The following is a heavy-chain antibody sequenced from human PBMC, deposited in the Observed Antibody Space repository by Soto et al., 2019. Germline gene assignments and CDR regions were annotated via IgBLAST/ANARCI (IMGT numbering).Heavy chain of an antibody. D-gene: IGHD3-3*01. J-gene: IGHJ5*02. Sequence: QVQLVQSGAVVKKPGSSVTVSCKASGGMFSDYTISWVRQAPGQGLEWMGGIIPIFGGPHYAQKFQGRVTITADKPTSAVYLEVRDLTSEDTAVYYCGKKGGGASIDFWRANWFDPWGQGTLVTVSS. CDR2: IIPIFGGP. V-gene: IGHV1-69*06. CDR1: GGMFSDYT. CDR3: GKKGGGASIDFWRANWFDP.